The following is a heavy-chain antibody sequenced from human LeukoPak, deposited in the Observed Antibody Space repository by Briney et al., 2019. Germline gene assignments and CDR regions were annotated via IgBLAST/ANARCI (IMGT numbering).Heavy chain of an antibody. J-gene: IGHJ4*02. CDR3: ARRGDCSSTSCLFFDY. V-gene: IGHV3-66*02. Sequence: GGSLRLSCAASGFTVSSNYMSLVRQAPGKGLEWVSVIYSGGSTYYADSVKGRFTISRDNSKNTLYLQMNSLRAEDTAVYYCARRGDCSSTSCLFFDYWGQGTLVTVSS. CDR1: GFTVSSNY. CDR2: IYSGGST. D-gene: IGHD2-2*01.